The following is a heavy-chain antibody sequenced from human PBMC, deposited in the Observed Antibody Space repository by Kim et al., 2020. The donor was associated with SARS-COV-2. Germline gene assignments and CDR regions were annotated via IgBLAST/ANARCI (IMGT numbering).Heavy chain of an antibody. J-gene: IGHJ4*02. Sequence: GGSLRLSCAASGFTFSSNDMSWVRQAPGKGLEWVSVIYSDGSTYYADSVKGRFTISRDNSKNTLYLQMNSLRAEETAVYYCARDISYYDSSGYLTEFYYFDYWGQGTLVTVSS. CDR2: IYSDGST. V-gene: IGHV3-66*01. CDR3: ARDISYYDSSGYLTEFYYFDY. CDR1: GFTFSSND. D-gene: IGHD3-22*01.